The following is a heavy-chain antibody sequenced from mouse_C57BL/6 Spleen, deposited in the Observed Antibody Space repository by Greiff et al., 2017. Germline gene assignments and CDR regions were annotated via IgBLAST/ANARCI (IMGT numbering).Heavy chain of an antibody. D-gene: IGHD2-4*01. Sequence: VQLKESGGGLVKPGGSLKLSCAASGFTFSDYGMHWVRQAPEKGLEWVAYISSGRSTIYYADTVKGRFTISRDNAKNTLFLQMTSLRSEDTAMYYCARRDYDWYFDVWGTGTTVTVSS. CDR3: ARRDYDWYFDV. CDR2: ISSGRSTI. J-gene: IGHJ1*03. V-gene: IGHV5-17*01. CDR1: GFTFSDYG.